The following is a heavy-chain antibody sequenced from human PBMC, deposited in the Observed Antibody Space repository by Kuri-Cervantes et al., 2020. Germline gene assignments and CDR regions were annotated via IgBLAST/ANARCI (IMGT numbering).Heavy chain of an antibody. V-gene: IGHV3-9*01. CDR3: ARTIAGSGNF. Sequence: GGSLRLSCAASGFSFDDYAMHWVRQAPGKGLEWVSGISWNSGNIGYADSVKGRFTISRDNAKNSLYLQMDSLRAEDTAVYYCARTIAGSGNFWGQGTQVTVSS. CDR1: GFSFDDYA. J-gene: IGHJ4*02. CDR2: ISWNSGNI. D-gene: IGHD3-10*01.